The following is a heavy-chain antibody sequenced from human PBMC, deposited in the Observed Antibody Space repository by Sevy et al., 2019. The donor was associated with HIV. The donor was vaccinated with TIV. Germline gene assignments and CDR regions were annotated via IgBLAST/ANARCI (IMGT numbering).Heavy chain of an antibody. J-gene: IGHJ6*03. CDR3: ASLAAASGLDYMDV. V-gene: IGHV1-46*01. CDR2: SNPSGGYT. CDR1: GYTLTSHY. D-gene: IGHD6-13*01. Sequence: ASVKVSCKASGYTLTSHYMHWARQAPGQGLEWMGISNPSGGYTRYAQKFQGRVIMTRDTSTSAAYWEWSSLRSDDTAVYYCASLAAASGLDYMDVWGKGTTVTVSS.